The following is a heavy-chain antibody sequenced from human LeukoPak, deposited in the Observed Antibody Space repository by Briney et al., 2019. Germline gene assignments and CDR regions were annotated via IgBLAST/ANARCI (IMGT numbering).Heavy chain of an antibody. V-gene: IGHV4-34*01. Sequence: SETLSLTCAVYGWSFNDYYWNWIRQPPGKGLEWIGEINARGDTNYNASLKSRVTISVDTSKKTFSLRLTSMIAADTALYYCARGQVPAARGYNWFDPWGQGTLVTVSS. J-gene: IGHJ5*02. D-gene: IGHD2-2*01. CDR3: ARGQVPAARGYNWFDP. CDR2: INARGDT. CDR1: GWSFNDYY.